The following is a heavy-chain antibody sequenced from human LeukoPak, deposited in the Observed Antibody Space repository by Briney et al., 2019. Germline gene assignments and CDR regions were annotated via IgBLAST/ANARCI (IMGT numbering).Heavy chain of an antibody. D-gene: IGHD4-17*01. CDR3: ARDLGDYGDYGYYYYGMDV. J-gene: IGHJ6*02. CDR1: GFTFSSYA. Sequence: GGSLRLSCAASGFTFSSYAMSWVRQAPGKGLEWVSAISGSGGSTYNADSVKGRFTISRDNSKNTLYLQMNSLRAEDTAVYYCARDLGDYGDYGYYYYGMDVWGQGTTVTVSS. CDR2: ISGSGGST. V-gene: IGHV3-23*01.